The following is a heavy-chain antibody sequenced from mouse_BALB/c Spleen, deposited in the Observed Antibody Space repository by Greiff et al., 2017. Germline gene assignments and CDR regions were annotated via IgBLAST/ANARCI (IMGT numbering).Heavy chain of an antibody. Sequence: EVKLVESGGGLVQPGGSLKLSCAASGFTFSSYTMSWVRQTPEKRLEWVAYISNGGGSTYYPDTVKGRFTISRDNAKNTLYLQMSSLKSEDTAMYYCARREFAYWGQGTLVTVSA. J-gene: IGHJ3*01. CDR2: ISNGGGST. CDR1: GFTFSSYT. CDR3: ARREFAY. V-gene: IGHV5-12-2*01.